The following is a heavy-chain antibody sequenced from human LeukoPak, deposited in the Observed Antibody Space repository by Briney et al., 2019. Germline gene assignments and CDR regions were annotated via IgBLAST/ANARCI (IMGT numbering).Heavy chain of an antibody. Sequence: GESLKISCKGSGYSFTSYWIGWVRQMPGKGLEWMGIIYPGDSDTRYSPSFQGQVTISADKSISTAYLQWSGLKASDTAMYYCARSPAYYYDSSGYYYYWGQGTLVTVSS. CDR2: IYPGDSDT. CDR3: ARSPAYYYDSSGYYYY. D-gene: IGHD3-22*01. V-gene: IGHV5-51*01. J-gene: IGHJ4*02. CDR1: GYSFTSYW.